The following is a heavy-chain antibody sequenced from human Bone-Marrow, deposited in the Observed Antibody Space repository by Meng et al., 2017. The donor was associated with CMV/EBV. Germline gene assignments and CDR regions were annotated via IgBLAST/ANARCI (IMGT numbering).Heavy chain of an antibody. Sequence: GESLKISCAASGFTFSSYAMSWVRQAPGKGLEWVSVIYSGGSSTYYADSVKGRFTISRDNSKNTLYLQMNSLRAEDTAVYYCAKRHRQGAFGPPDDDWGQGTLVTVSS. CDR2: IYSGGSST. J-gene: IGHJ4*02. V-gene: IGHV3-23*03. CDR1: GFTFSSYA. CDR3: AKRHRQGAFGPPDDD. D-gene: IGHD3/OR15-3a*01.